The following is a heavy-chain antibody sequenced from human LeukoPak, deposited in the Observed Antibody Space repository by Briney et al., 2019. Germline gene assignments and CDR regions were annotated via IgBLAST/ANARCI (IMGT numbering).Heavy chain of an antibody. CDR1: GGTFSSYA. D-gene: IGHD4-23*01. CDR2: IIPIFGTA. J-gene: IGHJ5*02. Sequence: SVKVSCKASGGTFSSYAISWVRQAPGQGLEWMGGIIPIFGTANYAQKFQGRVTITADESTSTAYMELSSLRSEDTAVYYCARDGASPDYGGNSAWGQGTLVTVSS. CDR3: ARDGASPDYGGNSA. V-gene: IGHV1-69*13.